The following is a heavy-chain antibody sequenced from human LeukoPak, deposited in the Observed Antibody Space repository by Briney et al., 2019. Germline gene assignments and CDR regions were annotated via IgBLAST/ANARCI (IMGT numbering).Heavy chain of an antibody. CDR3: ARGILDYYDSSGYSDY. CDR2: INHSGST. CDR1: GGSFSGYY. Sequence: SETLSLTCAVYGGSFSGYYWGWIRQPPGKGLEWIGEINHSGSTNYNPSLKSRVTISVDTSKNQFSLKLSSVTAADTAVYYCARGILDYYDSSGYSDYWGQGTLVTVSS. V-gene: IGHV4-34*01. J-gene: IGHJ4*02. D-gene: IGHD3-22*01.